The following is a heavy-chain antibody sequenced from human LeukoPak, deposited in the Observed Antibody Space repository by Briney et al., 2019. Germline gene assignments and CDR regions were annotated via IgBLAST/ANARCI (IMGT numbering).Heavy chain of an antibody. D-gene: IGHD5-18*01. V-gene: IGHV3-30*18. J-gene: IGHJ5*02. CDR2: ISYDGSNK. Sequence: GGSLRLPCAASGFTFTNYGMHWVRQAPGKGLEWVAVISYDGSNKYSTDSVKGRFTISRDNSKNTLYLQMNSLRAEDTAVYYCAKDRTSFSLTWIQSPWGQGTLVTVSS. CDR3: AKDRTSFSLTWIQSP. CDR1: GFTFTNYG.